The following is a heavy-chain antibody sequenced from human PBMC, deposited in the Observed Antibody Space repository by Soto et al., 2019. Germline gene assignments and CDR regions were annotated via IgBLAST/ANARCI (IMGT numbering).Heavy chain of an antibody. D-gene: IGHD3-22*01. CDR1: GGSISSSSYY. J-gene: IGHJ6*02. CDR2: IYYSGST. CDR3: ARDSGSSGYYYAYGMDV. V-gene: IGHV4-39*02. Sequence: SETLSLTCTVSGGSISSSSYYWGWIRQPPGKGLEWIGSIYYSGSTYYNPSLKSRVTISVDTSKNQFSLKLSSVTAADTAVYYCARDSGSSGYYYAYGMDVWVQATTVTVS.